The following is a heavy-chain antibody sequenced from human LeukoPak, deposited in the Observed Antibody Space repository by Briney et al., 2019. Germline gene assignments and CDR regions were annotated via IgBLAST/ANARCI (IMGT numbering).Heavy chain of an antibody. CDR2: IWYDGTNK. Sequence: PGRSLRLSCAASGFTFSSYGMHWVRQAPGKGLEWVAVIWYDGTNKYYADSVKGRFTISRDNFKNTLYLQMNSLRADDTAVYYCAREGVGTYFFDHWGQGTLVTVSS. D-gene: IGHD1-26*01. CDR1: GFTFSSYG. CDR3: AREGVGTYFFDH. J-gene: IGHJ4*02. V-gene: IGHV3-33*01.